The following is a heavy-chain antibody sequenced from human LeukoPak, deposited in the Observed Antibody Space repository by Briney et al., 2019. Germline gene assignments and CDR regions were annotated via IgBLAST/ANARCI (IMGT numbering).Heavy chain of an antibody. V-gene: IGHV4-61*01. CDR1: GGSVSSGSYY. CDR3: ARDRSTYYYYGMDV. J-gene: IGHJ6*02. CDR2: IYYSGST. Sequence: PSETLSLTCTVSGGSVSSGSYYWSWIRQPPGKGLEWIGYIYYSGSTNYNPSLKSRVTISVDTSKNQFSLKLSSVTAADTAVYYCARDRSTYYYYGMDVWGQGTTVTVSS.